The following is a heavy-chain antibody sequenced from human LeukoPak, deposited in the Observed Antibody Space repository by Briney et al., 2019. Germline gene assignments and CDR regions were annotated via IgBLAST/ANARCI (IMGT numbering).Heavy chain of an antibody. CDR3: ARGLFRKEMATTDY. CDR1: GFTFSSYW. D-gene: IGHD5-24*01. J-gene: IGHJ4*02. Sequence: PGGSLRLSCAASGFTFSSYWMSWVRQAPGKGLEWVANIKQDGSEKYYVDSVKGRFTISRDNAKNSLYLQMNSLRAEDTAVYYCARGLFRKEMATTDYWGQGTLVTVSS. CDR2: IKQDGSEK. V-gene: IGHV3-7*01.